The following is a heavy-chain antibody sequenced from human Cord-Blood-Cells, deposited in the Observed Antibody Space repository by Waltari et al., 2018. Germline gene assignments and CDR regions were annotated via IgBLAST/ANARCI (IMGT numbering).Heavy chain of an antibody. CDR2: ISSSSSYI. Sequence: EVQLVESGGGLVKPGVSLRLSCAASGFTFRSYSMNWVRQAPGKGLEWVSSISSSSSYIYYADSVKGRFTISRDNAKNSLYLQMNSLRAEDTAVYYCARGYCTNGVCYFDYWGQGTLVTVSS. D-gene: IGHD2-8*01. CDR3: ARGYCTNGVCYFDY. V-gene: IGHV3-21*01. J-gene: IGHJ4*02. CDR1: GFTFRSYS.